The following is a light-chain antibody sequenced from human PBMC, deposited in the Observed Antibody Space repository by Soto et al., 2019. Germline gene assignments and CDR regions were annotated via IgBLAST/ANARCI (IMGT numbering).Light chain of an antibody. CDR3: QHRTNWPRT. Sequence: EVVLTQSPVTLSLSPGERATLSCRASQSFGTFLAWYQQKPGQARRHIIYDTSNRATGIPARLSGTGSGTDFARTTRSVEPEDFEVYYCQHRTNWPRTVGQGTKLDIK. V-gene: IGKV3-11*01. CDR1: QSFGTF. J-gene: IGKJ2*01. CDR2: DTS.